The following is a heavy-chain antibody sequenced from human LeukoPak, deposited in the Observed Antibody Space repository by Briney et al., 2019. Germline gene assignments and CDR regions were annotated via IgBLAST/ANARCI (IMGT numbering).Heavy chain of an antibody. Sequence: TSSETLSLTCTVSGGSISSYYWSWIRQPLGKGLEWIGYIYYSGSTNYNPSLKSRVTISVDTSKNQFSLKLSSVTAADTAVYYCARLKGYSSGWYPSYYFDYWGQGTLVTVSS. CDR1: GGSISSYY. J-gene: IGHJ4*02. V-gene: IGHV4-59*08. D-gene: IGHD6-19*01. CDR2: IYYSGST. CDR3: ARLKGYSSGWYPSYYFDY.